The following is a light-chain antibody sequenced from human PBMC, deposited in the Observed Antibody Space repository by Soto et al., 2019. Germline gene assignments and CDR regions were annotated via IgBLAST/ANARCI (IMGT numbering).Light chain of an antibody. Sequence: DIQMTQSPSTLSASVGDRVTITCRASQSISSWLAWYQQKPGKAPKLLMYQASTLESGVPSRFSGSGSRTEFSHTIRCLQPDDFATYYRQQYNSYPLSFGQGTRLEIK. J-gene: IGKJ5*01. CDR1: QSISSW. V-gene: IGKV1-5*03. CDR2: QAS. CDR3: QQYNSYPLS.